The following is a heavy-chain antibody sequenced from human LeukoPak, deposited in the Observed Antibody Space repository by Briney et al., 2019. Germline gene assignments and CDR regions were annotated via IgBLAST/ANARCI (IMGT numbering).Heavy chain of an antibody. Sequence: KPSETLSLTCTVSGGSISSGSFYWNWIRQPAGEGLEWIGRIYTSGNTKYNPSLKGRVTISVDASKNQFSLKLSSVTAADTAVYYCARDLYGDRPFDYWGQGTLVTVSS. D-gene: IGHD4-17*01. CDR1: GGSISSGSFY. J-gene: IGHJ4*02. CDR2: IYTSGNT. V-gene: IGHV4-61*02. CDR3: ARDLYGDRPFDY.